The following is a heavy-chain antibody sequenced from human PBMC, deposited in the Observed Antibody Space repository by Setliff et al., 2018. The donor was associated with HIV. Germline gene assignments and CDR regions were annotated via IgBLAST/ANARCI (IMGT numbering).Heavy chain of an antibody. J-gene: IGHJ6*02. CDR3: ATFKYGDQTIPLLGGHYYHGLDV. Sequence: GASVKVSCKASGYSLSDCGVSWVRRAPGQGLEWMGWISAYNGHTDYAEKVQDRVTMTTDTSTTTAYMELRSLRFDDTAVYYCATFKYGDQTIPLLGGHYYHGLDVWGQGTTVTVSS. CDR2: ISAYNGHT. D-gene: IGHD2-21*01. CDR1: GYSLSDCG. V-gene: IGHV1-18*01.